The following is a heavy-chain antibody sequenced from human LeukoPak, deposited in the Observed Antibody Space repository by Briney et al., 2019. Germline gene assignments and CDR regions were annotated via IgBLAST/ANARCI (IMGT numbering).Heavy chain of an antibody. V-gene: IGHV3-48*03. D-gene: IGHD2-21*01. CDR3: AKFLPTHIVVANYYFDY. CDR2: ISSSGSTI. J-gene: IGHJ4*02. Sequence: GGSLRLSCGASGFSISSYEMNWIRQAPGKGLEWVSYISSSGSTIYYADSVKGRFTISRDNAKNSLYLQMNSLRAEDTAVYYCAKFLPTHIVVANYYFDYWGQGTLVTVSS. CDR1: GFSISSYE.